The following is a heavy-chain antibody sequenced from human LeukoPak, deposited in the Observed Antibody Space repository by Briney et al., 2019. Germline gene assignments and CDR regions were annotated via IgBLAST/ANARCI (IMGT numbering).Heavy chain of an antibody. V-gene: IGHV3-7*01. CDR3: SNWGDTWGLDF. J-gene: IGHJ4*02. Sequence: PGGSLRLSCAASGFTVNSNYLSWVRQAPGRGLEWVANIKDDGSEKYYVDSVKGRFTISRDNAKNSLYLQMNSLGAEDTAVYYCSNWGDTWGLDFWGQGILVSVSS. CDR2: IKDDGSEK. D-gene: IGHD7-27*01. CDR1: GFTVNSNY.